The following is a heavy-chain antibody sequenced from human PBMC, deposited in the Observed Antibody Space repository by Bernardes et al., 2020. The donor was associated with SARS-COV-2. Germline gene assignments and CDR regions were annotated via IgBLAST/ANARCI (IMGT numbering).Heavy chain of an antibody. J-gene: IGHJ4*02. V-gene: IGHV3-30*03. Sequence: GGSLRLSCSASGFTFTSYGMQWVRQAPGKGLEWLAVIFYDGSNKHYAASVKGRFTISRDTSKKTVDLQMSGLRPEDTALYFCARVSYYFASGIYPKPNYFDYWGQGTLVTVSS. CDR1: GFTFTSYG. D-gene: IGHD3-10*01. CDR2: IFYDGSNK. CDR3: ARVSYYFASGIYPKPNYFDY.